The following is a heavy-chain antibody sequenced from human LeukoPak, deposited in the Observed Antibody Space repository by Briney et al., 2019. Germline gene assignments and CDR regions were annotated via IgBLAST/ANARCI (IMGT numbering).Heavy chain of an antibody. CDR1: GGSFSGYY. CDR2: INHSGST. V-gene: IGHV4-34*01. Sequence: SETLSLTCAVYGGSFSGYYWSWIRQPPGKGLEWIGEINHSGSTNYNPSLKSRVTISVDTSKNQFSLKLSSVTAADTAVYYCARLKRPLFGEFYYMDVWGKGTTVTISS. D-gene: IGHD3-10*02. CDR3: ARLKRPLFGEFYYMDV. J-gene: IGHJ6*03.